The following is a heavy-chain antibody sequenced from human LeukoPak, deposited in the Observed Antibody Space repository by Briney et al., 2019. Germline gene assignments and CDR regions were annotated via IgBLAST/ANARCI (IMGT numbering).Heavy chain of an antibody. V-gene: IGHV1-8*03. CDR3: ARGVWFEKYNWFDP. CDR2: MNPNSGNT. D-gene: IGHD3-10*01. CDR1: GYTFTSYD. J-gene: IGHJ5*02. Sequence: ASVKVSCKASGYTFTSYDINWVRQATGQGLEWMGWMNPNSGNTGYAQKFQGRVTITRNTSISTAYMELSSLRSEDTAVYYCARGVWFEKYNWFDPWGQGTLVTVSP.